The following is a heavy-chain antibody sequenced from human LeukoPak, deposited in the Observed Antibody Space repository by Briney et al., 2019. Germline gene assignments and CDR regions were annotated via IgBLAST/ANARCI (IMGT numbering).Heavy chain of an antibody. J-gene: IGHJ4*02. CDR1: GASLTSPTYY. V-gene: IGHV4-61*01. CDR3: ARGSGWYYFDY. CDR2: LYSTESP. D-gene: IGHD6-19*01. Sequence: PSETLSLTCSVSGASLTSPTYYQWSWIRQPPGKGLELIGSLYSTESPRFNASLKSRLTMSLDTSKNQFSLKVTSVTAADTAVYYCARGSGWYYFDYWGQGALVTVSS.